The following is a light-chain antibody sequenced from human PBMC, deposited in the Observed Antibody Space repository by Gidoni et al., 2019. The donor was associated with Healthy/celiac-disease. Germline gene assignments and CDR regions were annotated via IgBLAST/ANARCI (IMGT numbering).Light chain of an antibody. CDR3: QSYDSSLSGAYV. V-gene: IGLV1-40*01. Sequence: QSVLTQPPSVSGAPGQRVTISCTGRSSNIGAGYDVHWYQQLPGTAPKLLIYGNSNRPSWVPDRFSGSKSGTSASLAITGLQAEDEADYYCQSYDSSLSGAYVFGTGTKVTVL. CDR2: GNS. J-gene: IGLJ1*01. CDR1: SSNIGAGYD.